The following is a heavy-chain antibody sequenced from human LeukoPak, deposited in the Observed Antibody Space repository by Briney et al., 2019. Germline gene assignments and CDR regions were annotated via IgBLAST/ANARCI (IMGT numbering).Heavy chain of an antibody. CDR2: INGDGSST. V-gene: IGHV3-74*01. J-gene: IGHJ4*02. CDR3: ARRAGAYSHPYDY. Sequence: GGSLRLSCAASGFTLSNNWMHWVRQAPGKGLVWVSRINGDGSSTSYADSVKGRFTISRDNAKNTLYLQRNSLRAEDTAVYYCARRAGAYSHPYDYWGQGTLVTVSS. CDR1: GFTLSNNW. D-gene: IGHD4/OR15-4a*01.